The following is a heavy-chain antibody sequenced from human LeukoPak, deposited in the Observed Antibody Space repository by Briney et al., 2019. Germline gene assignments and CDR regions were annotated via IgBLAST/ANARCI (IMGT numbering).Heavy chain of an antibody. J-gene: IGHJ4*02. Sequence: ASVKVSCKASGYTLTSYGTSWVRQAPGQGLEWMGWISAYNGNTNYAQKLQGRVTMTTDTSTSTAYMELRSLRSDDTAVYYCARSFISGSYPRPLDYWGQGTLVTVS. CDR1: GYTLTSYG. V-gene: IGHV1-18*01. D-gene: IGHD1-26*01. CDR3: ARSFISGSYPRPLDY. CDR2: ISAYNGNT.